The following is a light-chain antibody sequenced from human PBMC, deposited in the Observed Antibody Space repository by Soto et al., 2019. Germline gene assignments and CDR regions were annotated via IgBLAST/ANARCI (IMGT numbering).Light chain of an antibody. CDR2: DAS. V-gene: IGKV3-11*01. CDR3: QQRQYWPPIT. J-gene: IGKJ5*01. Sequence: EIVLTQSPATLSVSPGDRVTLSCRASQSVNINLAWYQQKPGQAPRLLIYDASNRATGIPARFTGSGSGTDFNLTISTLEPEDFAVYYCQQRQYWPPITFGQGTRLEI. CDR1: QSVNIN.